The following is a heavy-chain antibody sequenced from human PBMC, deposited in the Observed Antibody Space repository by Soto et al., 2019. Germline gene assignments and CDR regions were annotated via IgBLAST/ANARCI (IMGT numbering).Heavy chain of an antibody. CDR3: ARLQFGEGFDY. CDR2: ILHTGGT. Sequence: QLQLQESGSRLVKPSQTLSLTCAVSGDSISGGGFSWSWIRQPPGKGLEWIGYILHTGGTQYNPSLKSRVSMSVDKSKNQFSLHLTSVTAADTAVYYCARLQFGEGFDYWGQGALVTVSS. V-gene: IGHV4-30-2*01. CDR1: GDSISGGGFS. J-gene: IGHJ4*02. D-gene: IGHD3-10*01.